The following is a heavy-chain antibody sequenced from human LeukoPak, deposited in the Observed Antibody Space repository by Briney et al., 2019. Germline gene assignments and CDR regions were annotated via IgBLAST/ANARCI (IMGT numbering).Heavy chain of an antibody. V-gene: IGHV1-46*01. CDR3: ASEDYCTNGVCYTINYYYGMDV. CDR2: INPSGGST. Sequence: ASVKVSCKASGYTFTSYYMHWVRQAPGQGLEWMGIINPSGGSTSYAQKFQGRVTMTRDTSTSTVYMELSSLRSEDTAVYYCASEDYCTNGVCYTINYYYGMDVWGQGTTVTVSS. D-gene: IGHD2-8*01. CDR1: GYTFTSYY. J-gene: IGHJ6*02.